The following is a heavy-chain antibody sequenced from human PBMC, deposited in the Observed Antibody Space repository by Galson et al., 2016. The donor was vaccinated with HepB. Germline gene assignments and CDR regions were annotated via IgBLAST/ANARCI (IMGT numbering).Heavy chain of an antibody. Sequence: SETLSLTCAASGGSISSSNWWSWVRQPPGKGLEWIGEIYHSGSTNYNPSLKSRVTISVDKSKNQFSLKLSSVTAADTAVYYCAREGGYYDSSGYSFFRHWGQGTLVTVSS. CDR1: GGSISSSNW. V-gene: IGHV4-4*02. D-gene: IGHD3-22*01. CDR2: IYHSGST. CDR3: AREGGYYDSSGYSFFRH. J-gene: IGHJ1*01.